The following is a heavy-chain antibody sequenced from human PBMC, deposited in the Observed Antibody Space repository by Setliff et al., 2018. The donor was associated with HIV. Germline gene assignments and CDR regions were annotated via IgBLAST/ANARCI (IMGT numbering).Heavy chain of an antibody. Sequence: PGESLKLSCKGSGYSFNIYWIGWVRQMPGKGLEWMGIIYPGDSDTIYSPSFQGQVTISVDKSITTAYLQWSSLKASDTAMYYCARLSRHYSDSTAYHDAFDVWGQGTKVTVSS. J-gene: IGHJ3*01. CDR2: IYPGDSDT. D-gene: IGHD3-22*01. V-gene: IGHV5-51*01. CDR1: GYSFNIYW. CDR3: ARLSRHYSDSTAYHDAFDV.